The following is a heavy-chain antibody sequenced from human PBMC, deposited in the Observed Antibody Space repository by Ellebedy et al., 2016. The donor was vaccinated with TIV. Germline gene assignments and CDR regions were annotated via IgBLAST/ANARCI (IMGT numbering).Heavy chain of an antibody. CDR1: GYTLTELS. Sequence: ASVKVSXXVSGYTLTELSMHWVRQAPGKGLEWMGIINPSGGSTSYAQKFQGRVTMTRDTSTSTVYMELSSLRSEDTAVYYCATDYGSGSYFHFQHWGQGTLVTVSS. V-gene: IGHV1-46*01. CDR3: ATDYGSGSYFHFQH. CDR2: INPSGGST. D-gene: IGHD3-10*01. J-gene: IGHJ1*01.